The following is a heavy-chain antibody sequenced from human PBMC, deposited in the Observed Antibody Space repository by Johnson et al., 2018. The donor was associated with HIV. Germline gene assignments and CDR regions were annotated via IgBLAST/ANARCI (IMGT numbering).Heavy chain of an antibody. D-gene: IGHD3-22*01. V-gene: IGHV3-7*01. CDR2: IKQDGSEK. Sequence: EVQLVESGGGLVQPGGSPRLSCAASGFTFSNYWMSWVRQAPGKGLEWVANIKQDGSEKYYVDSVKGRFNISRDNAKNSLFLQMNSLRAEDTAVYYCARPRVSSGRHGAFDIWGQGTMVTVSS. CDR3: ARPRVSSGRHGAFDI. J-gene: IGHJ3*02. CDR1: GFTFSNYW.